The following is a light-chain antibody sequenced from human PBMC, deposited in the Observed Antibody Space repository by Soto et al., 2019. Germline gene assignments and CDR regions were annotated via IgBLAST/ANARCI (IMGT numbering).Light chain of an antibody. Sequence: DIVMTQSPLSLPVTPGEPASISCRASQSVGSYFAWYQQKPGQAPRLLIYDASNRATGIPARFSGSGSGTDFTLTISSLEPDDFAVYYCQQRGNWPVTFGQGTRVDIK. CDR2: DAS. CDR3: QQRGNWPVT. J-gene: IGKJ1*01. CDR1: QSVGSY. V-gene: IGKV3-11*01.